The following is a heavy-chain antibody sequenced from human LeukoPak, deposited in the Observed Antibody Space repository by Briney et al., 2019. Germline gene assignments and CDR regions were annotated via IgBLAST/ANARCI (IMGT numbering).Heavy chain of an antibody. CDR3: ARGPRGYSYGYHFDY. CDR1: GGSFSGYY. V-gene: IGHV4-34*01. D-gene: IGHD5-18*01. CDR2: INHSGST. J-gene: IGHJ4*02. Sequence: SETLSLTCAGYGGSFSGYYWSWIRQPPGKGLEWIGEINHSGSTNYNPSLKSRVTISVDTSKNQFSLKLSSVTAADTAVYYCARGPRGYSYGYHFDYWGQGTLVTVSS.